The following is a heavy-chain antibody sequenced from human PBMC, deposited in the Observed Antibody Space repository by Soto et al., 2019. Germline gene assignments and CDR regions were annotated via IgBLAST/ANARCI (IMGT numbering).Heavy chain of an antibody. D-gene: IGHD2-15*01. V-gene: IGHV3-7*01. CDR3: ARRIVVVVAATDAFDI. CDR1: GGSISSSSYY. Sequence: ETLSLTCTVSGGSISSSSYYWGWIRQPPGKGLEWVANIKQDGSEKYYVDSVKGRFTISRDNAKNSLYLQMNSLRAEDTAVYYCARRIVVVVAATDAFDIWGQGTMVTVSS. CDR2: IKQDGSEK. J-gene: IGHJ3*02.